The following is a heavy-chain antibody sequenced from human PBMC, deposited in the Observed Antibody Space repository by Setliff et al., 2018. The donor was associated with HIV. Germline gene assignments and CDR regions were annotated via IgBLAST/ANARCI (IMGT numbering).Heavy chain of an antibody. CDR2: ISAYNGNT. CDR3: ARDPAFRRYYDILTGYSPSWFDP. D-gene: IGHD3-9*01. J-gene: IGHJ5*02. CDR1: GYTFTNYG. V-gene: IGHV1-18*01. Sequence: ASVKVSCKASGYTFTNYGINWVRQAPGQGLEWMGWISAYNGNTNHAQKLQGRVTMTTDTSMSTAYMELRSLRSDDTAVYYCARDPAFRRYYDILTGYSPSWFDPWGQGTLVTVSS.